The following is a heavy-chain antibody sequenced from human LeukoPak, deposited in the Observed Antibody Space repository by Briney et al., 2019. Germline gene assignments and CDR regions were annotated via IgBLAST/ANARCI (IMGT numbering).Heavy chain of an antibody. V-gene: IGHV1-69*04. J-gene: IGHJ6*02. CDR1: VGTFSSYA. CDR3: ARDPIREGMDV. D-gene: IGHD1-26*01. Sequence: SVNVSCKASVGTFSSYAISWVRQAPGQGLEWMGRIIPNLGIANYAQKFQDRVTITADKTTSTAYMALSSLRSEDTAVYYCARDPIREGMDVWGQGTTVTVSS. CDR2: IIPNLGIA.